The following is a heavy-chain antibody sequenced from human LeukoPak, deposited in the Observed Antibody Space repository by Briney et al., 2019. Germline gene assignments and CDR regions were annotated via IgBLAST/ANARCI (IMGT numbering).Heavy chain of an antibody. CDR1: GGSISSYY. CDR3: ARAHLRGGYCSGGSCYSGFDY. D-gene: IGHD2-15*01. J-gene: IGHJ4*02. Sequence: SETLSLTCTVSGGSISSYYWSWIRQPPGKGLEWIGYIYYSGSTNYNPSLKSRVTISVDTSKNQFSLKLSSVTAADTAVYYCARAHLRGGYCSGGSCYSGFDYWGQGTLVTVSS. CDR2: IYYSGST. V-gene: IGHV4-59*01.